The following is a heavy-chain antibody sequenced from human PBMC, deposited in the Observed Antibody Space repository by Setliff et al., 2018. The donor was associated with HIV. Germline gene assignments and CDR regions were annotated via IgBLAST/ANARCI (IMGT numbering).Heavy chain of an antibody. J-gene: IGHJ4*02. Sequence: GSLRLSCAASGFSLSYYRMNWVRQAPGKGLEWVANIEQDGSEKYYVDSVKGRFTISRDNTKNSLYLQMDSLRAEDTAVYYCGRDGYNLGVDYWGQGTLVTVSS. D-gene: IGHD5-12*01. CDR3: GRDGYNLGVDY. CDR2: IEQDGSEK. CDR1: GFSLSYYR. V-gene: IGHV3-7*01.